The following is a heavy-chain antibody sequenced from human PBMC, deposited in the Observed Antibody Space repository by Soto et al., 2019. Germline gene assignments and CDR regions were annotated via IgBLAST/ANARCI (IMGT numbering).Heavy chain of an antibody. J-gene: IGHJ4*02. CDR1: GLSVSDKY. Sequence: EVQLVQTGGGLIKPGGSLSLSCAASGLSVSDKYMSWVRQAPGKGLEWVALTYTGGNSYFADFVKGRFIVSRDISKNTLFLHMNSLAAEDTAVYYCAREGYAYGLDFWAQGSLVPVYS. D-gene: IGHD3-10*01. CDR3: AREGYAYGLDF. CDR2: TYTGGNS. V-gene: IGHV3-53*02.